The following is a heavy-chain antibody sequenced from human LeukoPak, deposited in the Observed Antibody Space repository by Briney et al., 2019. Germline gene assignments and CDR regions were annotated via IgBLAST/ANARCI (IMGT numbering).Heavy chain of an antibody. CDR2: SSWNSGSI. Sequence: GGSLRLSCAASGFTFDDYAMHWVRQAPGKGLEWVSGSSWNSGSIGYADSVKGRFTISRDNAKNSLYLQMNSLRAEDTALYYCAKDIRGDHQLSPLFDYSGQGTLVTVSS. D-gene: IGHD1-14*01. CDR1: GFTFDDYA. V-gene: IGHV3-9*01. CDR3: AKDIRGDHQLSPLFDY. J-gene: IGHJ4*02.